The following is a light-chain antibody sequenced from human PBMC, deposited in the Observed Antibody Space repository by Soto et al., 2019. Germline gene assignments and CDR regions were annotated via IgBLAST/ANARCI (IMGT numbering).Light chain of an antibody. CDR2: DTD. Sequence: QAVVTQEPSLTVSPGGTVTLTCGSSTGGVTGAHWPYWIQQKPGQAPRTLIYDTDNKHSWTPGRFSGSIVGGKAALTLSGAQPEDEADYYCFLSQSDRLFGGGTKLTVL. CDR3: FLSQSDRL. CDR1: TGGVTGAHW. J-gene: IGLJ3*02. V-gene: IGLV7-46*01.